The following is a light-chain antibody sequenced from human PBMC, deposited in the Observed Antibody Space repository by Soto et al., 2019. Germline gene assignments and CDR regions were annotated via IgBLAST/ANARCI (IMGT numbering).Light chain of an antibody. CDR1: QSVSSN. V-gene: IGKV3-15*01. CDR3: HQRQYWPPIT. J-gene: IGKJ5*01. CDR2: GAS. Sequence: EIVMTQSPATLSVSPGERATLSCRASQSVSSNLAWYQRKPGQAPRLLIYGASTRATGIPARFSGSGSGTEFTLTISSLQSEDFAVYYCHQRQYWPPITFGQGTRLEIK.